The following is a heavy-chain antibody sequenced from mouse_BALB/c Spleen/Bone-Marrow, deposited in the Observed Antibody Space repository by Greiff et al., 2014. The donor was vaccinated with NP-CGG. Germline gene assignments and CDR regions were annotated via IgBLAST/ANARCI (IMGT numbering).Heavy chain of an antibody. Sequence: DVMLVESGGGLVQPGGSRKLSCAASGITFRNFGMHWVRQAPEKGLEWVAYISSGSSTIXXXDTXKGRFTISRDNPKNTLFLQMTSLRSEDTAMYYCARIGRAKGYAMDYWGQGTSVTVSS. CDR3: ARIGRAKGYAMDY. CDR1: GITFRNFG. D-gene: IGHD3-3*01. J-gene: IGHJ4*01. CDR2: ISSGSSTI. V-gene: IGHV5-17*02.